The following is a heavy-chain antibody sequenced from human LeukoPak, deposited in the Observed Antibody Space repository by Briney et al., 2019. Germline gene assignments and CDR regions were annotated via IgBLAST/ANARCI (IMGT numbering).Heavy chain of an antibody. Sequence: SVKVSCKASGGTFSSYTISWVRQAPRQGLEWMGRIIPILGIANYAQKFQGRVTITADKSTSTAYMELSSLRSEDTAVYYCARALRNYDLGQFDYWGQGTLVTVSS. CDR2: IIPILGIA. J-gene: IGHJ4*02. D-gene: IGHD4-11*01. CDR1: GGTFSSYT. CDR3: ARALRNYDLGQFDY. V-gene: IGHV1-69*02.